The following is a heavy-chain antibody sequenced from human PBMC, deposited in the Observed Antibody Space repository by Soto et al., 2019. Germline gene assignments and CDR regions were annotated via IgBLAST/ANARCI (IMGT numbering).Heavy chain of an antibody. J-gene: IGHJ6*04. CDR2: ISSSGGTT. Sequence: GVSLRLSCTASGFTFSNSAMSWVRQAPGKGLEWVSAISSSGGTTYYADSVKGRFTISRDNSKDTLYLQMNSLRAEDTAVYYCARVVDYCDPYYYYGMDVWGKGTTVTVSS. CDR1: GFTFSNSA. V-gene: IGHV3-23*01. D-gene: IGHD3-22*01. CDR3: ARVVDYCDPYYYYGMDV.